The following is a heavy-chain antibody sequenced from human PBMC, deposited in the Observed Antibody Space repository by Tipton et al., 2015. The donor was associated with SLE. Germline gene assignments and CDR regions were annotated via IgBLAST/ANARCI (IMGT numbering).Heavy chain of an antibody. J-gene: IGHJ4*02. CDR3: TRVQGGYSSY. D-gene: IGHD5-18*01. CDR1: GFTFSDHY. CDR2: TRNKANSYTT. Sequence: SLRLSCAASGFTFSDHYMDWVRQAPGKGLEWVGRTRNKANSYTTEYAASVKGRFTISRDDSKSIAYLQMNSLKTEDTAVYYCTRVQGGYSSYWGQGTLVTVSS. V-gene: IGHV3-72*01.